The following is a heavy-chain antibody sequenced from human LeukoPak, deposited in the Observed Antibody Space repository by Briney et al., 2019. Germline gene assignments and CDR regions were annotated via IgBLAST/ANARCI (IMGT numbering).Heavy chain of an antibody. Sequence: SETLSLTCAVYGGSFSGYYWSWIRQPPGKGLEWIGEINHSGSTNYNPSLKSRVTISVDTSKNQFSLKLSSVTAADTAVYYCARGGGGYPYYYDSSGYYYFWGQGTLVTVSS. V-gene: IGHV4-34*01. CDR1: GGSFSGYY. CDR2: INHSGST. D-gene: IGHD3-22*01. J-gene: IGHJ4*02. CDR3: ARGGGGYPYYYDSSGYYYF.